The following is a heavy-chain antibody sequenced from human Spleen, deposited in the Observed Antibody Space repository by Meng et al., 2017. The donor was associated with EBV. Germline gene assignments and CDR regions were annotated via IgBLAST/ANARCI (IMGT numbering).Heavy chain of an antibody. J-gene: IGHJ5*02. V-gene: IGHV2-5*02. D-gene: IGHD3-10*01. CDR3: AHSPMVQSGVSWFDP. Sequence: HNALLDSCASRVKHTHTIARTCRVSRFSIRTMRVGVGWIRHPQGTALGWLTLIYWDDDKRYSPSLKSRLTITRDTSKNQVVLTMTNMDPVDPATYYCAHSPMVQSGVSWFDPWGQGTLVTVSS. CDR1: RFSIRTMRVG. CDR2: IYWDDDK.